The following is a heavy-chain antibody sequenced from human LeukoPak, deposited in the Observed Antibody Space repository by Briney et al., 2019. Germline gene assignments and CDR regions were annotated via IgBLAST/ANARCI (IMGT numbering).Heavy chain of an antibody. CDR3: ASAQTYDYYDSSGYAFGI. V-gene: IGHV3-11*04. D-gene: IGHD3-22*01. J-gene: IGHJ3*02. CDR1: AFTFSDYY. Sequence: GGSLRLSCAASAFTFSDYYMSCIRHAPGKGLEWVSYISSRGSTIYYADSVKGRFTISRDNAKNSLYLQMNSLRAEDTAVYYCASAQTYDYYDSSGYAFGIWGQGTMVTVSS. CDR2: ISSRGSTI.